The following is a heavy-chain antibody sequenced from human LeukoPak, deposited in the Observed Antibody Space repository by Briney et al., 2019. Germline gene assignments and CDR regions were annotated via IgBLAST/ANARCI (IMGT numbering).Heavy chain of an antibody. D-gene: IGHD6-13*01. CDR2: ISANGGST. CDR3: VKDLYKGDSASWYFFHY. V-gene: IGHV3-64D*06. J-gene: IGHJ4*02. Sequence: GGSLRLSCSASGFIISDYAMHWVRQAPGKGLEYVSGISANGGSTYYADSVKGRFTISRDTSKNTLHLQMSSLRAEDTAIYYCVKDLYKGDSASWYFFHYWGQGTLVTVSS. CDR1: GFIISDYA.